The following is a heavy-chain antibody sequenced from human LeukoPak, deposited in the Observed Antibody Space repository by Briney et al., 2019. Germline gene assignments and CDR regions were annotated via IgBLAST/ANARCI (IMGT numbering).Heavy chain of an antibody. D-gene: IGHD1-7*01. V-gene: IGHV4-59*01. Sequence: SETLSLTCTVSGGSISSYYWSWIRQPPGKGLEWIGYIYYSGSTNYNPSLKSRVTISVDTSKNQFSLKLSSVTAADTAVYYCATMYNWNFGFGYWGQGTLVTVSS. CDR2: IYYSGST. J-gene: IGHJ4*02. CDR3: ATMYNWNFGFGY. CDR1: GGSISSYY.